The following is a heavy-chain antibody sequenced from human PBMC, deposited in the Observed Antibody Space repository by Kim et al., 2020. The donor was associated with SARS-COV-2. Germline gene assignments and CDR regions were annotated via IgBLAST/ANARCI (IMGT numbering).Heavy chain of an antibody. CDR3: ARAPAAVGGGAFDI. V-gene: IGHV3-30*01. J-gene: IGHJ3*02. D-gene: IGHD6-13*01. Sequence: YADSVKGRFTISRDNSKNTLYLQMNSLRAEDTAVYYCARAPAAVGGGAFDIWGQGTMVTVSS.